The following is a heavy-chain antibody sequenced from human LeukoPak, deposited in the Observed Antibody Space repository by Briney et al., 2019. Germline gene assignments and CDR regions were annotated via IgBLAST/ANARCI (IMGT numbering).Heavy chain of an antibody. CDR2: IYYSGAT. CDR3: ASSLAAAGPYYFDS. Sequence: SETLSLTCTVSGGSISSYYWSWIRQPPGKGLEWIGYIYYSGATNYNPSLNSRVTISVDTSKNQFSLKLPSVTAADTAVYYCASSLAAAGPYYFDSWGQGTLVTVSS. V-gene: IGHV4-59*01. D-gene: IGHD6-13*01. J-gene: IGHJ4*02. CDR1: GGSISSYY.